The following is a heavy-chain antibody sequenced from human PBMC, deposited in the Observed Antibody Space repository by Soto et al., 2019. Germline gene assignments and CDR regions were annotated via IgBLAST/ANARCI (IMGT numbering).Heavy chain of an antibody. CDR2: IKSKTHGGTT. CDR3: THQRWGAFEI. V-gene: IGHV3-15*07. J-gene: IGHJ3*02. Sequence: EVQLVKSGGGLVKPGGSLTLSCAASGFIFNNAWMNWVRQAPGKGLEWVGRIKSKTHGGTTDYAAPVKGRFTISRDDSKNTLYLQMNSLKTEDTAVYYCTHQRWGAFEIWGQGTMVTVSS. D-gene: IGHD2-2*01. CDR1: GFIFNNAW.